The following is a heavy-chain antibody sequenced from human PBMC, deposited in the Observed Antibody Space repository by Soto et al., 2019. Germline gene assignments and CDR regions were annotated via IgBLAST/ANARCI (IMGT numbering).Heavy chain of an antibody. CDR2: INPGNGNT. V-gene: IGHV1-3*05. D-gene: IGHD6-19*01. J-gene: IGHJ4*02. Sequence: QVQLVQSGAEEKKPGASVKVSCKASGYTFTGYAIHWVRQAPGQRLEWMGWINPGNGNTKYSEKFQGRVTITRDTSASTAYMELSSLGSEDTAVYYCARSVAADYCGQGTLVTVSS. CDR1: GYTFTGYA. CDR3: ARSVAADY.